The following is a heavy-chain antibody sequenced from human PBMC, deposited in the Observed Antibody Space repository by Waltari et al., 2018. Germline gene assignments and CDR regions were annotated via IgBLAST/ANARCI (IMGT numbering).Heavy chain of an antibody. Sequence: EVQLVESGGGLVQPGGSLRLSCAASGFTFSSSAMSWVRQAPGKGLELVSAIRGSGGSTYYADSVKGRFTISRDNAKNSLYLQMNSLRAEDTAVYYCARTLAARPSVIDYWGQGTLVTVSS. V-gene: IGHV3-23*04. CDR1: GFTFSSSA. CDR2: IRGSGGST. CDR3: ARTLAARPSVIDY. J-gene: IGHJ4*02. D-gene: IGHD6-6*01.